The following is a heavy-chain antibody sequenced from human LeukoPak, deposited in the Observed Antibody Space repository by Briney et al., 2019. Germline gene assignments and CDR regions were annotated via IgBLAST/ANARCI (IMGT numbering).Heavy chain of an antibody. CDR1: GYSFTKYW. CDR3: ARPSYYYDSSGYFDY. CDR2: IYPGDPDT. D-gene: IGHD3-22*01. Sequence: GESLKISCKGSGYSFTKYWIGWVRQMPGKGLEWMGIIYPGDPDTRYSPSFQGQVTISADKSISTAYLQWSSLKASDTAMYYCARPSYYYDSSGYFDYWGQGTLVTVSS. V-gene: IGHV5-51*01. J-gene: IGHJ4*02.